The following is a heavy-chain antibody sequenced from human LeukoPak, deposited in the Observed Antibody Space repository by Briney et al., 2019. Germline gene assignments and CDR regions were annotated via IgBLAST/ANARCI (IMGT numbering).Heavy chain of an antibody. D-gene: IGHD5-18*01. V-gene: IGHV3-33*01. CDR2: IWYDGSDK. J-gene: IGHJ4*02. Sequence: GGSLWLSCAASEFTFSSYAMHWVRQAPGKGLEWVAVIWYDGSDKYYADSVKGRFTISRDNSRSTLQLQMNSLRAEDTAVYYCARDSAAGGQLWLTYWGQGTLVTVSS. CDR1: EFTFSSYA. CDR3: ARDSAAGGQLWLTY.